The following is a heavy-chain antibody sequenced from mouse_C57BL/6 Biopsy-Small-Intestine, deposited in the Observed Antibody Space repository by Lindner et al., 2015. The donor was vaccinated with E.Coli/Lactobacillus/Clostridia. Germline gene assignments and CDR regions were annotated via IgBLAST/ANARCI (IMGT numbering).Heavy chain of an antibody. V-gene: IGHV1-20*01. D-gene: IGHD2-4*01. J-gene: IGHJ2*01. CDR2: INPYNGDT. CDR1: GYSFTGYF. Sequence: VQLQESGPELVKPGASVKMSCKASGYSFTGYFMNWVKQSHGKSLEWIGRINPYNGDTFYNQKFKGKATLTVDKPSSTAHMELRSLTSEDSALYYCARLSYYDFHFDYWGQGTTLTVSS. CDR3: ARLSYYDFHFDY.